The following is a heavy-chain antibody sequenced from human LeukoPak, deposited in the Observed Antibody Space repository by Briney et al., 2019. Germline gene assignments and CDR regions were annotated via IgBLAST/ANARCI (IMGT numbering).Heavy chain of an antibody. J-gene: IGHJ6*03. Sequence: SETLSLTCTVSGGSISSSAYHWGWIRQPPGKGLEWIGTINYGGNTYYNLSLKSRVIIFLDTSKNQFSLKLSSVTAADTAVYYCARVVEVAGNHKGYYYHMDVWGKGTTVTISS. CDR2: INYGGNT. D-gene: IGHD1-14*01. CDR3: ARVVEVAGNHKGYYYHMDV. V-gene: IGHV4-39*01. CDR1: GGSISSSAYH.